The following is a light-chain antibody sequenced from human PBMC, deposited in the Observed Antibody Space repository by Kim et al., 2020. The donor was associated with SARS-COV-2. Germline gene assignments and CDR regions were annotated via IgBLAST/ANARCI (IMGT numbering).Light chain of an antibody. CDR1: QSINNN. CDR2: VAS. Sequence: EIVLTQSPATLSLSPGERATLSCRASQSINNNLAWYQQKPGQAPRLLLYVASYRATGIADRFSGSGSGTDFTLTITRLEPEDFAFYYCHRYTTCRCTFGPRTKVDI. V-gene: IGKV3D-20*02. J-gene: IGKJ3*01. CDR3: HRYTTCRCT.